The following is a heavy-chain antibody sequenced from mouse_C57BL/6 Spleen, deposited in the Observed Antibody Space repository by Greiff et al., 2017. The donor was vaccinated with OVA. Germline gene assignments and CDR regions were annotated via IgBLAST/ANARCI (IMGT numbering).Heavy chain of an antibody. CDR1: GFTFSSYA. CDR2: ISSGGDYI. CDR3: TRVPPAAYFDY. V-gene: IGHV5-9-1*02. Sequence: EVHLVESGEGLVKPGGSLKLSCAASGFTFSSYAMSWVRQTPEKRLEWVAYISSGGDYIYYADTVKGRFTISRDNARNTLYLQMSSLKSEDTAMYYCTRVPPAAYFDYWGQGTTLTVSS. J-gene: IGHJ2*01.